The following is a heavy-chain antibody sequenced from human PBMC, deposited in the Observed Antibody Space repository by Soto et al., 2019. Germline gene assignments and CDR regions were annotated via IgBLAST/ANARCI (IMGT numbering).Heavy chain of an antibody. CDR1: GGSISSYY. Sequence: PSETLSLTCTVSGGSISSYYWSWIRQPPGKGLEWIGYIYYSGSTNYNPSLKSRVTISVDTSKNQFSLKLSSVTAADTAVYYCARGSSGYDYVWGSYRLNWFDPWGQGTLVTVS. V-gene: IGHV4-59*01. CDR2: IYYSGST. D-gene: IGHD3-16*02. J-gene: IGHJ5*02. CDR3: ARGSSGYDYVWGSYRLNWFDP.